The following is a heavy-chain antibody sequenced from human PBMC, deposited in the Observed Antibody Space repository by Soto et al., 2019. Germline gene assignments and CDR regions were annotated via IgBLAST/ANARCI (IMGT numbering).Heavy chain of an antibody. CDR3: AKEDIVVVPAAMRGYYYYGMDV. Sequence: GGSLRLSCAASGFTFSSYAMSWVRQAPGKGLEWVSAISGSGGSTYYADSVKGRFTISRDNSKNTLYLQMNSLRAEDTAVYYCAKEDIVVVPAAMRGYYYYGMDVWGQGTTVTVSS. CDR2: ISGSGGST. J-gene: IGHJ6*02. V-gene: IGHV3-23*01. D-gene: IGHD2-2*01. CDR1: GFTFSSYA.